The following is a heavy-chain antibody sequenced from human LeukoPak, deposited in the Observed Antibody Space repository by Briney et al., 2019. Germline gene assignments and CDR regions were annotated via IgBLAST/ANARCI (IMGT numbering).Heavy chain of an antibody. D-gene: IGHD5-12*01. CDR3: ARARYSGYVEHYYHYYMDV. V-gene: IGHV3-23*01. CDR1: GFTFSTYA. CDR2: ISDNGGST. J-gene: IGHJ6*03. Sequence: PGGSLRLSCAASGFTFSTYAMTWVRQAPGKGLERVSVISDNGGSTYYADSVKGRFTISRDNSKNTLYLQMNSLRAEDTAVYYCARARYSGYVEHYYHYYMDVWGKGTTVTISS.